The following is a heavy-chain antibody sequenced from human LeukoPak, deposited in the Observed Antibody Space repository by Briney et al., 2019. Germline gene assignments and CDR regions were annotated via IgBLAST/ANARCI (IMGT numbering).Heavy chain of an antibody. Sequence: SETLSLTCTVSGGSISSGSYYWGWIRQPPGKGLEWIGSIYYSGSTYYNPSLKSRVTISVDTSKNQFSLKLSSVTAADTAVYYCARPASVQLAYDYWGQGTLVTVSS. CDR3: ARPASVQLAYDY. J-gene: IGHJ4*02. V-gene: IGHV4-39*01. CDR2: IYYSGST. CDR1: GGSISSGSYY. D-gene: IGHD4-11*01.